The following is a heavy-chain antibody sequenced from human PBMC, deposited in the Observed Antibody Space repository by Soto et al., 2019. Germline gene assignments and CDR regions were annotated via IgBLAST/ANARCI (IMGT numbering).Heavy chain of an antibody. CDR2: IYYSGST. D-gene: IGHD3-16*02. CDR1: GGSISSYY. J-gene: IGHJ3*02. Sequence: SETLSLTCTVSGGSISSYYWSWIRQPPGKGLEWIGYIYYSGSTNYNPSLKSRVTISVDTSKNQFSLKLSSVTAADTAVYYCAILVVDYIWGSYRTRDAFDIWGQGTMVTVSS. V-gene: IGHV4-59*08. CDR3: AILVVDYIWGSYRTRDAFDI.